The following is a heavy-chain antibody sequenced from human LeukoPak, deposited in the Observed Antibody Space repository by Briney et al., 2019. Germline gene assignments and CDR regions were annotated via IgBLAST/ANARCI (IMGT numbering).Heavy chain of an antibody. D-gene: IGHD1-26*01. V-gene: IGHV4-34*01. J-gene: IGHJ4*02. Sequence: GSLRLSCAASGFTFSNAWMTWIRQSPGKGLEWIGEINHRGSTNLNPSLKSRVTLSVDTSKHQFSLKLTSVTAADAAVYYCASSVGSTDYWGQGTLVTVSS. CDR3: ASSVGSTDY. CDR1: GFTFSNAW. CDR2: INHRGST.